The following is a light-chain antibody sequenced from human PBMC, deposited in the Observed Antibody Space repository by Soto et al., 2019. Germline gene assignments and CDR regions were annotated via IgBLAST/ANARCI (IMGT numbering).Light chain of an antibody. CDR2: GAS. J-gene: IGKJ3*01. V-gene: IGKV3-20*01. CDR1: QRVSSTY. Sequence: EIVLTQSPGTLSLSPGERATLSCRASQRVSSTYLAWYQQKPGQAPRLLIYGASSRATGIPDRFSGGGSGTDFTLTISRLEPADFAVYYCQQYGSSPPFTFGPGTKVDIK. CDR3: QQYGSSPPFT.